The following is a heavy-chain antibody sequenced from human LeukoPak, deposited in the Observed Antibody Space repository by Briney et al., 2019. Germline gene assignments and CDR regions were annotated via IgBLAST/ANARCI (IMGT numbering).Heavy chain of an antibody. Sequence: ASVKVSCKASGYTFTSYYMHWVRQAPGQGLEWMGIINPSGGSTSYAQKFQGRVTMTRDTSTSTVYMELSSLRSEDTAVYYRARGVTVVVPAASHFDYWGQGTLVTVSS. J-gene: IGHJ4*02. CDR1: GYTFTSYY. D-gene: IGHD2-2*01. CDR2: INPSGGST. V-gene: IGHV1-46*01. CDR3: ARGVTVVVPAASHFDY.